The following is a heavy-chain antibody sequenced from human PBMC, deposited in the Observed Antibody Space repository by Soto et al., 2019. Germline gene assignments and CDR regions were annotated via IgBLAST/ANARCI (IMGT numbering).Heavy chain of an antibody. J-gene: IGHJ4*02. D-gene: IGHD3-22*01. CDR1: GFTFSSYS. Sequence: EVQLVESGGGLVKPGGSLRLSCAASGFTFSSYSMNWVRQAPGKGLEWVSSISSSSSYIYYADSVKGRFTISRDNAKNSLYLQLNSLGAEDTDVYYCARLTSYDSSGYYRYWGQGTLVTVSS. CDR3: ARLTSYDSSGYYRY. CDR2: ISSSSSYI. V-gene: IGHV3-21*01.